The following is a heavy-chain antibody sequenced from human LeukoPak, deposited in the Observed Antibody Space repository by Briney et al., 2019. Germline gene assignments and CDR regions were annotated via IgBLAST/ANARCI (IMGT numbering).Heavy chain of an antibody. V-gene: IGHV4-59*01. J-gene: IGHJ4*02. D-gene: IGHD6-13*01. CDR2: IYYSGTT. CDR3: ARGVYIAAAQYAY. CDR1: GGSIGTYS. Sequence: PSETLSLICTVSGGSIGTYSWNWIRQPPGKGLEWIGYIYYSGTTNYNPSLKSRVTISVDTSKNQFSLKLSSVTAADTAVYYCARGVYIAAAQYAYWGQGTLVTVSS.